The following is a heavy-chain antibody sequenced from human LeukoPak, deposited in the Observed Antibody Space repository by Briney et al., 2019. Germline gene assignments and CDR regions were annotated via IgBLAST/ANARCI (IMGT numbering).Heavy chain of an antibody. J-gene: IGHJ6*02. CDR1: GGSISSSSYY. D-gene: IGHD3-3*01. CDR2: IYYSGST. V-gene: IGHV4-39*07. CDR3: ARSLVTYYDFWSGYLNYYYYYGMDV. Sequence: SETLSLTCTVSGGSISSSSYYWGWIRQPPGKGLEWIGSIYYSGSTYYNPSLKSRVTISVDTSKNQFSLKLSSVTAADTAVYYCARSLVTYYDFWSGYLNYYYYYGMDVWGQGTTVTVSS.